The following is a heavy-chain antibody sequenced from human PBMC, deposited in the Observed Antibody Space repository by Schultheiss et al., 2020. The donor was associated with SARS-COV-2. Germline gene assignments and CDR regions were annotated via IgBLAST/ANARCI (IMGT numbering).Heavy chain of an antibody. D-gene: IGHD2-15*01. J-gene: IGHJ1*01. Sequence: SETLSLTCTVSGGSISSGDYYWSWIRQPPGKGLEWIGYIYYSGSTYYNPSLRSRVTISVDTSKNQFSLKLSSVTSADTAVYYCARREEGCSGGSCYEYFHHWGQGTLVTVSS. CDR2: IYYSGST. CDR1: GGSISSGDYY. V-gene: IGHV4-30-4*01. CDR3: ARREEGCSGGSCYEYFHH.